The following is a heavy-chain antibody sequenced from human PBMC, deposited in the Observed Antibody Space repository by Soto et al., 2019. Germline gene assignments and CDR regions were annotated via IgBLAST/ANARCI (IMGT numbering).Heavy chain of an antibody. J-gene: IGHJ6*03. CDR1: GGSISSYY. CDR2: IYYSGST. D-gene: IGHD3-10*01. CDR3: ARDANYGSGYYSMDL. Sequence: QVQLQESGPGLVKPSETLSLTCTVSGGSISSYYWSWIRQPPGKGLEWIGYIYYSGSTNYNPSLNSRVTIPVDTSKNQFSLKRSSVTAADTAVYYCARDANYGSGYYSMDLWGKGTTVTASS. V-gene: IGHV4-59*01.